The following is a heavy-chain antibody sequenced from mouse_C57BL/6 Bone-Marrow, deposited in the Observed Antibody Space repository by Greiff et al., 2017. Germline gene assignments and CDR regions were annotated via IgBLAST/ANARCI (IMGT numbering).Heavy chain of an antibody. J-gene: IGHJ2*01. CDR1: GYTFTSYW. CDR2: IYPGSGST. V-gene: IGHV1-55*01. Sequence: QVQLQQPGAELVKPGASVKLSCKASGYTFTSYWITWVKQRPGQGLEWIGDIYPGSGSTNYNEKFKSKATLTVDTSSSTAYMQLSSLPSEDSAGECCARTVAMDCWGQGTTLTVSS. D-gene: IGHD1-1*01. CDR3: ARTVAMDC.